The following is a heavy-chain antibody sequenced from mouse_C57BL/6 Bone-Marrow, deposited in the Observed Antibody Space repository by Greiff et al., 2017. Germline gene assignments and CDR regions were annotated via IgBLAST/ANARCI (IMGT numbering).Heavy chain of an antibody. D-gene: IGHD2-3*01. Sequence: EVQRVESGGGLVQPKGSLKLSCAASGFTFNTYAMHWVRQAPGKGLEWVARIRSKSSNYATYYADSVKDRFTISRDDSQSMLYLQMNNLKTEDTAMYYCVRDSGYYSYYAMDYWGQGTSGTVSS. J-gene: IGHJ4*01. CDR1: GFTFNTYA. CDR2: IRSKSSNYAT. CDR3: VRDSGYYSYYAMDY. V-gene: IGHV10-3*01.